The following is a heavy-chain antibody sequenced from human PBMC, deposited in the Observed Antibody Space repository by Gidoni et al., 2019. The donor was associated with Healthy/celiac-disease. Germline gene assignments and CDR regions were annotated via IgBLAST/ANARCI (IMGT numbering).Heavy chain of an antibody. CDR3: ARERGYDYVWGSYRCTGRCYGMDV. D-gene: IGHD3-16*02. CDR2: INPSGGST. J-gene: IGHJ6*02. CDR1: GYTFTSYY. Sequence: QVQLLQSGAEVKTPGASVKVSCKASGYTFTSYYMPWVRQAPGQGLEWMGIINPSGGSTSYAQKFQGRVTMTRDTSTSTVYMELSSLRSEDTAVYYCARERGYDYVWGSYRCTGRCYGMDVWGQGTTVTVSS. V-gene: IGHV1-46*01.